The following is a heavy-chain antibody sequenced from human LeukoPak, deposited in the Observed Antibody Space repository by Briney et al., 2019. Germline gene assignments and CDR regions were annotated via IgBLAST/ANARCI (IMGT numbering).Heavy chain of an antibody. V-gene: IGHV1-46*01. Sequence: ASVKVSCKASGYTFTSYYMHWVRQAPGQGLEWMGIINPSGGSTSYTQKLQDRVIMTRDTSTSTVYMKLSSLGSKDTAVYYCARVRGGGSYFDYWGQGTLVTVSS. CDR2: INPSGGST. CDR1: GYTFTSYY. J-gene: IGHJ4*02. CDR3: ARVRGGGSYFDY. D-gene: IGHD1-26*01.